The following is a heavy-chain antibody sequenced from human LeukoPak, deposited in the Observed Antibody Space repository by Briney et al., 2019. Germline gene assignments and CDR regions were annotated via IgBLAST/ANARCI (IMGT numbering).Heavy chain of an antibody. CDR3: ATLPYYYDSSGSYYFDY. V-gene: IGHV3-30*02. Sequence: GGSLRLSCAASRFNFRGSGMHWVRQAPGTGLEWVAFIQSDTSQIYYADSVKGRFTISRDNSKNTLYLQMNSLRVEDTAVYYCATLPYYYDSSGSYYFDYWGQGTLVTVSS. CDR2: IQSDTSQI. CDR1: RFNFRGSG. J-gene: IGHJ4*02. D-gene: IGHD3-22*01.